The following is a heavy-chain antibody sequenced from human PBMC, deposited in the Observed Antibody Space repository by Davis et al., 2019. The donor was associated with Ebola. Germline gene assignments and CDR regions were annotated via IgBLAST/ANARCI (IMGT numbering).Heavy chain of an antibody. CDR1: GFTLSIYW. Sequence: GESLKISCYGSGFTLSIYWMSWVRQAPGKGLEWVANINEDGSAKYYADSVRGRFTISRDNAKNSLYLQMNSLRAEDTAVYFCGRSMDVWGQGTTVTVSS. CDR2: INEDGSAK. J-gene: IGHJ6*02. V-gene: IGHV3-7*01. CDR3: GRSMDV.